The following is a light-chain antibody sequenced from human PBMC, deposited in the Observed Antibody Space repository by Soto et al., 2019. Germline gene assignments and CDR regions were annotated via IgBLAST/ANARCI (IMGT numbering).Light chain of an antibody. CDR1: SSDVGGYNY. V-gene: IGLV1-44*01. CDR2: NNN. J-gene: IGLJ1*01. Sequence: QSVLTQPPSASGSPGQSVTISCTGSSSDVGGYNYVSWYQHHPGKAPKLLIYNNNQRPSGVPDRFSGSKSGTSASLAISGLQSEDEADYYCAAWDDSLTGPVFGTGTKVTVL. CDR3: AAWDDSLTGPV.